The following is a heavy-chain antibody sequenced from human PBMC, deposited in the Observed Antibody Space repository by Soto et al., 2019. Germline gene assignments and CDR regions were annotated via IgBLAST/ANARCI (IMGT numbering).Heavy chain of an antibody. D-gene: IGHD1-26*01. CDR3: TRISLVGATGGRYFDY. Sequence: VQLVESGGGLVQPGGSLRLSCAASGFIFSDHYMDWVRQAPGKGLEWVGRIKNKANSYTTEYAAYVKGRFTISRDDSKNSLYLKMNSLKTEDTAVYYCTRISLVGATGGRYFDYWGQGTLLTVSS. V-gene: IGHV3-72*01. J-gene: IGHJ4*02. CDR2: IKNKANSYTT. CDR1: GFIFSDHY.